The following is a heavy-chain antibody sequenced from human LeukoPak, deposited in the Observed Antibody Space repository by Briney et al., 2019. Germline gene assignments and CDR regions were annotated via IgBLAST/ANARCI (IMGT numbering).Heavy chain of an antibody. CDR3: ASGPRDYYYYYMDV. D-gene: IGHD3/OR15-3a*01. CDR2: IYYSGST. Sequence: SETLSLTCTVSGGSISSSSYYWGWIRQPPGKGLEWIGSIYYSGSTYYNPSLKSRVTISVDTSKNQFSLKLSSVTAADTAVYYCASGPRDYYYYYMDVWGKGTTVTVSS. J-gene: IGHJ6*03. V-gene: IGHV4-39*07. CDR1: GGSISSSSYY.